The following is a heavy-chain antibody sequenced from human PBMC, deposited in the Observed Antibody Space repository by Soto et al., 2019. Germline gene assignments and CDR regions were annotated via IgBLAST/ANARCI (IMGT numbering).Heavy chain of an antibody. CDR2: IKSRNDGGTT. CDR1: GFTFSNAW. V-gene: IGHV3-15*01. Sequence: EVQLVESGGGLVKPGGSLRLSCAASGFTFSNAWMSWVRQAPGKGLEWVGRIKSRNDGGTTDYAAPVKGRFTISRDDAKNTLYLQMNSLKAEDTGVYSRASALGLGAPSDYWGQGTLVTVSS. CDR3: ASALGLGAPSDY. D-gene: IGHD3-10*01. J-gene: IGHJ4*02.